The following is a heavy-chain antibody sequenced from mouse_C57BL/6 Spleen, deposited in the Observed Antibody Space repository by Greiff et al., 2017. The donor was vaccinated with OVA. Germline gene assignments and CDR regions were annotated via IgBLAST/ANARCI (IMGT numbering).Heavy chain of an antibody. CDR3: ARDKEFITTGGGYFDV. Sequence: DVMLVESGGGLVKPGGSLKLSCAASGFTFSSYAMSWVRQTPEKRLEWVATLSDGGSYTYYPDNVKGRFTISRENAKNYLYLQMSHLKSEDTDMYYCARDKEFITTGGGYFDVWGTGTTVTVSS. V-gene: IGHV5-4*01. J-gene: IGHJ1*03. CDR2: LSDGGSYT. CDR1: GFTFSSYA. D-gene: IGHD1-1*01.